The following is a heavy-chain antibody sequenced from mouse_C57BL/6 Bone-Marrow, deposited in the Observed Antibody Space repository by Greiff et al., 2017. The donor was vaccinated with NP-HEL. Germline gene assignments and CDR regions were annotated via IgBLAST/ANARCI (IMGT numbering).Heavy chain of an antibody. V-gene: IGHV5-6*01. Sequence: EVQREESGGDLVKPGASLKLSCAASGFTFRSYGMSWVSQTPDQRLEWVGTISSGGGYTYYPDNVKGRATITTDNATNTPYLQMSSMKSEDTAMYYCARQTYDGRFDYWGKGTTLTVSS. D-gene: IGHD1-1*01. CDR2: ISSGGGYT. J-gene: IGHJ2*01. CDR3: ARQTYDGRFDY. CDR1: GFTFRSYG.